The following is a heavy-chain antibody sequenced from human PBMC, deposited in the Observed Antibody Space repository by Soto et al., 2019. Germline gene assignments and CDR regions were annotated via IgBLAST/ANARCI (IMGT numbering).Heavy chain of an antibody. V-gene: IGHV3-23*01. D-gene: IGHD5-18*01. CDR2: ISGSGGST. Sequence: EVQLLESGGGLVQPGGSLRLSCAASGFTFSSYAMSWVRQAPGKGMEWVSAISGSGGSTYYADSVKGRFTISRDNSKNTLYLQMNSLRAEDTAVYYCAKDQLSYYYYMDVWGIGTTVTVSS. J-gene: IGHJ6*03. CDR1: GFTFSSYA. CDR3: AKDQLSYYYYMDV.